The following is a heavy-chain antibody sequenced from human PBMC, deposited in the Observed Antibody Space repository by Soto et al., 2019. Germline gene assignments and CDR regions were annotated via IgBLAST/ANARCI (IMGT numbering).Heavy chain of an antibody. CDR2: IIPMVDLT. D-gene: IGHD1-1*01. J-gene: IGHJ4*02. CDR3: AREGPGKPRDF. CDR1: GYSFSSYS. Sequence: QVQLVQSGAEVKKPGSSVKVSCKAYGYSFSSYSIDWLRQDPGQGLACMGRIIPMVDLTNYAKKFQGRLGITADKSTSQVYMELSRLKPDDSAIYYCAREGPGKPRDFWGQGYLVTVSS. V-gene: IGHV1-69*08.